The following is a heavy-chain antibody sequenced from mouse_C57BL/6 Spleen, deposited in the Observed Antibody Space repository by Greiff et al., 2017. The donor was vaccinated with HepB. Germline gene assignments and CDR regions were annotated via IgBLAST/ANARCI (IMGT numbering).Heavy chain of an antibody. CDR2: ISDGGSYT. D-gene: IGHD1-1*01. V-gene: IGHV5-4*01. J-gene: IGHJ4*01. Sequence: EVQGVESGGGLVKPGGSLKLSCAASGFTFSSYAMSWVRQTPEKRLEWVATISDGGSYTYYPDNVKGRFTISRDNAKNNLYLQMSHMKSEDTAMYYCARALNYYGSVDYWGQGTSVTVSS. CDR3: ARALNYYGSVDY. CDR1: GFTFSSYA.